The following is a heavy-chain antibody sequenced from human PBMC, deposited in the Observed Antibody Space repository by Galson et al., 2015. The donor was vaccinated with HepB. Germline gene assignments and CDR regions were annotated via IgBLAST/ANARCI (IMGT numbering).Heavy chain of an antibody. CDR3: ARGSERRFDVGFEWYFDY. CDR1: GFTFSSYA. V-gene: IGHV3-30*04. J-gene: IGHJ4*02. CDR2: ISYDGSNK. D-gene: IGHD3-9*01. Sequence: SLRLSCAASGFTFSSYAMHWVRQAPGKGLEWVAVISYDGSNKYYADSVKGRFTISRDNSKNTLYLQMNSLRAEDTAVYYCARGSERRFDVGFEWYFDYWGQGTLVTVSS.